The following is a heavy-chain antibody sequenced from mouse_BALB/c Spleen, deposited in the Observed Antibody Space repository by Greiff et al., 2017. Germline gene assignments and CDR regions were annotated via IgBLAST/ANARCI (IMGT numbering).Heavy chain of an antibody. D-gene: IGHD2-3*01. CDR1: GFTFSSFG. CDR3: ARDDGYFHFDY. V-gene: IGHV5-17*02. J-gene: IGHJ2*01. CDR2: ISSGSSTI. Sequence: EVKLMESGGGLVQPGGSRKLSCAASGFTFSSFGMHWVRQAPEKGLEWVAYISSGSSTIYYADTVKGRFTISRDNPKNTLFLQMTSLRSEDTAMYYCARDDGYFHFDYWGQGTTLTVSS.